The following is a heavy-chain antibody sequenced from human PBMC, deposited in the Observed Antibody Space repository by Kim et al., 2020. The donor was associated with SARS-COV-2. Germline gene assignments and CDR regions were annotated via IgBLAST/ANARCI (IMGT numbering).Heavy chain of an antibody. D-gene: IGHD3-3*01. CDR3: ASRWSRGYYDFWSGYYTYNWFDP. J-gene: IGHJ5*02. V-gene: IGHV4-39*01. Sequence: SETLSLTCTVSGGSISSSSYYWGWIRQPPGKGLEWIGSIYYSGSTYYNPSLKSRVTISVDTSKNQFSLKLSSVTAADTAVYYCASRWSRGYYDFWSGYYTYNWFDPWGQGTLVTVSS. CDR2: IYYSGST. CDR1: GGSISSSSYY.